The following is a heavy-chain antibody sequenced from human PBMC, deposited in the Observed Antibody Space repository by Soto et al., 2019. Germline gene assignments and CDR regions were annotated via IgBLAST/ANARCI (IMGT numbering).Heavy chain of an antibody. V-gene: IGHV4-31*03. CDR2: IYYSGGS. D-gene: IGHD3-22*01. CDR1: GGSISRGASY. J-gene: IGHJ4*02. CDR3: ARVPSSDYYDSVGYYFDY. Sequence: QVQLQESGPGLVKPSQTLSLTCTVSGGSISRGASYWSWIRQHPGKGLEWIGYIYYSGGSYYNPSLRSRVTISLDPSKNRFSLKLSSVTAADTAVYYCARVPSSDYYDSVGYYFDYWGQGTLVTVSS.